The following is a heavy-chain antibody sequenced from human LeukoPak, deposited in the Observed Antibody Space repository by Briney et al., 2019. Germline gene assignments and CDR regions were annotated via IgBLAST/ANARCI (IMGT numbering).Heavy chain of an antibody. Sequence: GASVKVSCKASGYTSTSNYIHWVRQAPGQGLEWMGMIYPRDGSTSYAQKYQGRVTVTRDTSTSTVHMELSGLRSEDTAVYYCARDREGFDYWGQGTLVTVSS. V-gene: IGHV1-46*01. J-gene: IGHJ4*02. CDR3: ARDREGFDY. CDR1: GYTSTSNY. CDR2: IYPRDGST.